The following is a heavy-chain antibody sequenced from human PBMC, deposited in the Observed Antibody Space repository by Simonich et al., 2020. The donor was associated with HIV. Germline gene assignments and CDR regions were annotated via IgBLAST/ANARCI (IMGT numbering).Heavy chain of an antibody. CDR2: ISSSSSYL. D-gene: IGHD6-19*01. CDR3: ARDQVASIAVAFDY. Sequence: EVQLVESGGGLVKPGGSLRLSCAASGFTFSSYSLNWVRQAPGKGLEWVSSISSSSSYLYYADSVKGRFTISRDNAKNSLYLQMNSLRAEDTAVYYGARDQVASIAVAFDYWGQGTLVTVSS. J-gene: IGHJ4*02. CDR1: GFTFSSYS. V-gene: IGHV3-21*01.